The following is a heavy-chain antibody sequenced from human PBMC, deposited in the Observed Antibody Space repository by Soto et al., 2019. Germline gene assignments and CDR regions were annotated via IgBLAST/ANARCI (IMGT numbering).Heavy chain of an antibody. CDR3: ARALSGYPYYYYYYGMDV. D-gene: IGHD3-22*01. Sequence: ASVKVSCKASGYTFTSYDINWVRQATGQGLERMGWMNPNSGNTGYAQKFQGRVTMTRNTSISTAYMELSSLRSEDTAVYYCARALSGYPYYYYYYGMDVWGQGTTVTVSS. CDR1: GYTFTSYD. CDR2: MNPNSGNT. J-gene: IGHJ6*02. V-gene: IGHV1-8*01.